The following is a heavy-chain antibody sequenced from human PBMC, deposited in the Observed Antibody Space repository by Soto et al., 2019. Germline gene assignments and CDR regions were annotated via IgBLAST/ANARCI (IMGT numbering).Heavy chain of an antibody. CDR2: IYYSGST. D-gene: IGHD6-13*01. V-gene: IGHV4-31*03. Sequence: QVQLQESGPGLVKPSQTLSLTCTVSGGSISSGGYYWSWIRQHPGKGLEWIGYIYYSGSTYYNLSLKGCVTISVETSKNQFSLKLSSVTAADTAVYYCAREQQQLVHAFDICGQGTMVTVSS. CDR1: GGSISSGGYY. J-gene: IGHJ3*02. CDR3: AREQQQLVHAFDI.